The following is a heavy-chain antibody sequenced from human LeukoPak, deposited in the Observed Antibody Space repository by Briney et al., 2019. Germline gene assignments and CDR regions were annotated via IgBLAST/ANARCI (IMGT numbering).Heavy chain of an antibody. V-gene: IGHV4-39*07. CDR1: GGSISSSSYY. CDR2: IYYSGST. Sequence: PSETLSLTCTVSGGSISSSSYYWGWIRQPPGKGLEWIGSIYYSGSTYYNPSPKSRVTISVDTSKNQFSLKLSSVTAADTAVYYCARVEDSSGYYKGYKHNVRLDPWGQGTLVTVSS. CDR3: ARVEDSSGYYKGYKHNVRLDP. D-gene: IGHD3-22*01. J-gene: IGHJ5*02.